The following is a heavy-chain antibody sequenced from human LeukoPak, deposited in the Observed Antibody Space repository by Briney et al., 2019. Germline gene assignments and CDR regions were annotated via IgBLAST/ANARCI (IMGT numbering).Heavy chain of an antibody. Sequence: SETLSLTCTVSGGSISSSSYYWGWIRQPPGKGLEWIGSIYYSGSTYYNPSLKSRVTISVDTSKNQFSLKLSSVTAADTAVYYCASLGIAVAGTVDDYWGQGTLVTVSS. CDR1: GGSISSSSYY. CDR3: ASLGIAVAGTVDDY. V-gene: IGHV4-39*07. J-gene: IGHJ4*02. CDR2: IYYSGST. D-gene: IGHD6-19*01.